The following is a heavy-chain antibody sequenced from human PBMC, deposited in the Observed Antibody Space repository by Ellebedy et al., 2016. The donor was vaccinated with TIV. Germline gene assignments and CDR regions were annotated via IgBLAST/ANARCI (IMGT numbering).Heavy chain of an antibody. CDR1: GLGFSSYA. J-gene: IGHJ4*02. CDR2: IVGSGQSR. V-gene: IGHV3-23*01. CDR3: AKDRISGDGYWVFDF. D-gene: IGHD5-24*01. Sequence: PGGSLRLSCAASGLGFSSYAMSWVRQAPGKGLEWVSGIVGSGQSRYADSVKGRFTISRDNSRNTVDLQMRSLRAEDTAVYYCAKDRISGDGYWVFDFWGQGSLVTVST.